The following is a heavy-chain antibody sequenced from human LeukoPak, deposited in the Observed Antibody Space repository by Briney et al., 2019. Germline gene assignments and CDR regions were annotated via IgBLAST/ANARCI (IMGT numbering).Heavy chain of an antibody. CDR2: IRSKTYGGTT. J-gene: IGHJ4*02. D-gene: IGHD4-17*01. CDR3: TRYSGDLDY. CDR1: GFTFGVYA. Sequence: GGSLTLSCTASGFTFGVYAMSWSRQAPGKGLEWVGFIRSKTYGGTTEYAASVKGRFTISRDDSKSIAYLQMNSLKTEDTAVYYCTRYSGDLDYWGQGTLVTVSS. V-gene: IGHV3-49*03.